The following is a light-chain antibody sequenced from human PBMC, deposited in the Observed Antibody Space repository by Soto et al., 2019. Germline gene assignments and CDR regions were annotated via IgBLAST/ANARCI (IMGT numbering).Light chain of an antibody. Sequence: DIQMTQSPSTLSASVGDRVTITCRASQSISSWLAWYQQKPGKAPKLLIYKASSLESGVPSRFSGSGSGTGFTLTISSLQPDDFATYYCQQYNSLWTFGQGTKVDIK. CDR3: QQYNSLWT. V-gene: IGKV1-5*03. J-gene: IGKJ1*01. CDR2: KAS. CDR1: QSISSW.